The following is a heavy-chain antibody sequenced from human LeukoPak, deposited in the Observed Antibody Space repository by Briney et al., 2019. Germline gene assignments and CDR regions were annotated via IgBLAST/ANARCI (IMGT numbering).Heavy chain of an antibody. CDR1: GFTFSSYS. V-gene: IGHV3-21*01. Sequence: GGSLRLSCAASGFTFSSYSMNWVRQAPGKGLEWVSSISSSSSYIYYADSVKGRFTISRDNAKNSLYLQMNSLRAEDTAVYYCARAPRGFSAPYYYYYMDVWGKGTTVTVSS. D-gene: IGHD2/OR15-2a*01. J-gene: IGHJ6*03. CDR2: ISSSSSYI. CDR3: ARAPRGFSAPYYYYYMDV.